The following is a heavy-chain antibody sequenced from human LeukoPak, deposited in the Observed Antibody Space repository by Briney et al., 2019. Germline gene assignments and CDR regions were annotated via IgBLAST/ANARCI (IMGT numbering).Heavy chain of an antibody. Sequence: GGSLRLSCAASGFTFSSYAMSWVRQAPGKGLEWVANIKEDGSEKYYVDSVKGRFTISRDNAKNSLYLQMNSLRAEDTAVYYCARRGDDFDYWSQGTLVTVSS. D-gene: IGHD3-10*01. V-gene: IGHV3-7*01. CDR1: GFTFSSYA. CDR2: IKEDGSEK. CDR3: ARRGDDFDY. J-gene: IGHJ4*02.